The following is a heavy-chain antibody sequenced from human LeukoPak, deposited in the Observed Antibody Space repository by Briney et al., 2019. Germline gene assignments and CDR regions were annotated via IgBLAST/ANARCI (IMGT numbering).Heavy chain of an antibody. CDR3: ARGGSPVVVPAATRYFDL. D-gene: IGHD2-2*01. CDR2: ISGSGGST. Sequence: PGGSLRLSCAASGFSFSSYAMSWVRQAPGKGLEWVPAISGSGGSTYYADSVKGRFTISRDNSKNTLYLQMNSLRAEDTAVYYCARGGSPVVVPAATRYFDLWGRGTLVTVSS. CDR1: GFSFSSYA. V-gene: IGHV3-23*01. J-gene: IGHJ2*01.